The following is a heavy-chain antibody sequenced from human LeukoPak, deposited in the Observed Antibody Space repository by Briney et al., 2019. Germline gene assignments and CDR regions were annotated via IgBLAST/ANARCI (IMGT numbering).Heavy chain of an antibody. D-gene: IGHD3-22*01. CDR2: IYPGDSDT. Sequence: GESLKISCKGSGYSFTYYWIGWVRQMPGKGLEWMGIIYPGDSDTRYSPSFQGQVTISADKSINTAYLQWSSLKASDTAIYYCARLPPNEYYYDSRGFFDYWGQGTLVSVSS. V-gene: IGHV5-51*01. CDR3: ARLPPNEYYYDSRGFFDY. J-gene: IGHJ4*02. CDR1: GYSFTYYW.